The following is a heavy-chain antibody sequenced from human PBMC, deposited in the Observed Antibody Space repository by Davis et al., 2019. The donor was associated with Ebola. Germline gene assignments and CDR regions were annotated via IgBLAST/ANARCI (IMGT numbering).Heavy chain of an antibody. V-gene: IGHV3-23*01. J-gene: IGHJ6*03. CDR2: ISGSGSTT. CDR1: GFIFSGYW. D-gene: IGHD3-3*01. CDR3: ATVPISYRPGYMDV. Sequence: PGGSLRLSCAASGFIFSGYWLSWVRQAPGKGLEWVSSISGSGSTTYYADSVKGRFTISRDDSKNTLYLQMNSLRVEDTAVYYCATVPISYRPGYMDVWGKGTTVIVSS.